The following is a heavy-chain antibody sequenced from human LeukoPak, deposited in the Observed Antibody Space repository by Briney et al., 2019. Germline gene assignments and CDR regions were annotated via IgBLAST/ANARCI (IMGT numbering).Heavy chain of an antibody. CDR1: GFTFSSYG. J-gene: IGHJ4*02. V-gene: IGHV3-30*02. CDR3: AKAIGSSVTVADY. D-gene: IGHD2-21*02. CDR2: IRYDGSNK. Sequence: PGGSLRLSCAASGFTFSSYGMHWVRQAPGKGLEWVAFIRYDGSNKYYADSVKGRFTISRDNSKNTLYLQMNSLRAEDTAVYYCAKAIGSSVTVADYWGQGTLVTVSS.